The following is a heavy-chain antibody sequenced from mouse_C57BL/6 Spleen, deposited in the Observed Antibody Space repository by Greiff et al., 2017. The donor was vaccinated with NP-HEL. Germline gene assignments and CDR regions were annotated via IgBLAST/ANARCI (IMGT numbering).Heavy chain of an antibody. CDR1: GYAFSSYW. Sequence: QVQLQQSGAELVKPGASVKISCKASGYAFSSYWMNWVKQRPGKGLEWIGQIYPGDGDTNYNGKFKGKATLTADKSSSTAYMQLSSLTSEDSAVYFCARGQDDGYTWFAYWGQGTLVTVSA. D-gene: IGHD2-3*01. J-gene: IGHJ3*01. V-gene: IGHV1-80*01. CDR2: IYPGDGDT. CDR3: ARGQDDGYTWFAY.